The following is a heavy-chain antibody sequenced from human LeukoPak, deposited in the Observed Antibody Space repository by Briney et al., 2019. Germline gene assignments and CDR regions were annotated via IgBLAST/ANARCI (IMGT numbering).Heavy chain of an antibody. Sequence: GGSLRLSCAASGFTFSDYYMSWIRQAPGKGLEWVSYISSSGGTIYYADSVKGRFTISRDNAKNSLYLQMNSLRAEDTAVYYCARVSGDTAMAPNRGPDYWGQGTLVTVSS. D-gene: IGHD5-18*01. CDR2: ISSSGGTI. V-gene: IGHV3-11*01. J-gene: IGHJ4*02. CDR1: GFTFSDYY. CDR3: ARVSGDTAMAPNRGPDY.